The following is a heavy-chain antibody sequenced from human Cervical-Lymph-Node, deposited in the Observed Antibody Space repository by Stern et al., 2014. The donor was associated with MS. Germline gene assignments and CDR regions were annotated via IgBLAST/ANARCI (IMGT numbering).Heavy chain of an antibody. Sequence: QVQLVQSGAEVKKPGASVKVSCKASGYTFTSYAMHWVRQAPGQRLEWMGWITAGNGNTKYSQKFQGRVTITRDTSASTAYMELSSLRSEDTAVYYCASQGDYYYYGMDVWGQGTTVTVSS. CDR3: ASQGDYYYYGMDV. CDR2: ITAGNGNT. CDR1: GYTFTSYA. V-gene: IGHV1-3*01. J-gene: IGHJ6*02.